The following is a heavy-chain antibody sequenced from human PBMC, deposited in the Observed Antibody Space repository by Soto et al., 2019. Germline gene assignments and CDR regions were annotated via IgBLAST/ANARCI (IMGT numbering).Heavy chain of an antibody. CDR3: ARTTAVPNTLRSRYFFDY. CDR2: VYYSGTT. V-gene: IGHV4-61*01. Sequence: SDSMSLRRAVSGGSVSVKTYDGSWIRQPPGRRLEWIGYVYYSGTTNYNPSLKSRVTISVDLSKNRFSLRLSSVTTADTALYYCARTTAVPNTLRSRYFFDYWGQGTLVTVSS. CDR1: GGSVSVKTYD. J-gene: IGHJ4*02. D-gene: IGHD4-17*01.